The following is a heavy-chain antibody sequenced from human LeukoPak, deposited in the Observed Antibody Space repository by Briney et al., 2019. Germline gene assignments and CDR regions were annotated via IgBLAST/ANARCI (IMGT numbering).Heavy chain of an antibody. CDR1: GGSISSGGYS. J-gene: IGHJ5*02. CDR2: IYHSGST. V-gene: IGHV4-30-2*01. D-gene: IGHD3-22*01. CDR3: ARKTMIVVVNWFDP. Sequence: PSETLSLTCAVSGGSISSGGYSWGWIRQPPGXXXXXXGXIYHSGSTXXXXXXXXXVTISVDRSKNQFSLKLSSVTAADTAVYYCARKTMIVVVNWFDPWGQGTLVTVSS.